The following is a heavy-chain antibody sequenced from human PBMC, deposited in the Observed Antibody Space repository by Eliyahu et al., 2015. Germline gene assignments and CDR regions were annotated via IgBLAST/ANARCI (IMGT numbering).Heavy chain of an antibody. J-gene: IGHJ3*02. Sequence: QVQLQESGPGLVKPSETLSLTCTVSGGSISSYYWSWIRQPPGKGLEWIGYIYYSGSTNYNPSLKSRVTISVDTSKNQFSLKLSSVTAADTAVYYCARAPRGYDYIWGSYLDAFDIWGQGTMVTVSS. CDR3: ARAPRGYDYIWGSYLDAFDI. D-gene: IGHD3-16*02. CDR2: IYYSGST. V-gene: IGHV4-59*01. CDR1: GGSISSYY.